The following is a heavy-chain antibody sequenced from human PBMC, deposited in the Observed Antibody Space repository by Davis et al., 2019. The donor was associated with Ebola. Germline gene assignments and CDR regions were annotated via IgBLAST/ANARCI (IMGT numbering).Heavy chain of an antibody. V-gene: IGHV3-33*08. Sequence: GGSLRLSCAASGFIFSSYGMHWVRQAPGKGLEWVAVIWYDGSNKYYADSVKGRFTISRDNSKNTLYLQMNSLRAEDTAVYYCARGPLMITFGGVIVPPDYWGQGTLVTVSS. D-gene: IGHD3-16*02. CDR3: ARGPLMITFGGVIVPPDY. CDR2: IWYDGSNK. J-gene: IGHJ4*02. CDR1: GFIFSSYG.